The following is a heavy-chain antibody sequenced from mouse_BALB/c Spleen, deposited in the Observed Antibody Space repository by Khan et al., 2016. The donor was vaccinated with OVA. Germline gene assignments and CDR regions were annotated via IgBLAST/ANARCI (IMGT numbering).Heavy chain of an antibody. CDR1: GYTFSSYW. J-gene: IGHJ3*01. Sequence: VQLQESGGDLMKPGASVKTSCKATGYTFSSYWIEWVKQRPGHGLEWIGQIFPGSVSTTYNEKFKGKATFTADTSSNTAYMQLSSLTSEDSAVYYCARGGYGGFAYWGQGTLVTVST. CDR3: ARGGYGGFAY. CDR2: IFPGSVST. D-gene: IGHD2-2*01. V-gene: IGHV1-9*01.